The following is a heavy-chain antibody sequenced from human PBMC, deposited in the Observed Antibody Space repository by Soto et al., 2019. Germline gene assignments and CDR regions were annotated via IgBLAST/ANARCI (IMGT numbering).Heavy chain of an antibody. Sequence: PGGSLRLSCAASGVPVSSNYMSWVRQAPGKGLEWVSVIYSGGSTYYADSVKGRFTISRDNSMNTLYLQMNTLRAEDTAIYYCAKVSSSWYAGFFDLWGQGTLVTVSS. D-gene: IGHD6-13*01. CDR3: AKVSSSWYAGFFDL. J-gene: IGHJ4*02. V-gene: IGHV3-66*01. CDR2: IYSGGST. CDR1: GVPVSSNY.